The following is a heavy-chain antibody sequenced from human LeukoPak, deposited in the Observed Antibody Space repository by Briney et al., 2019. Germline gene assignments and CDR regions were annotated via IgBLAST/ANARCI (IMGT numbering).Heavy chain of an antibody. CDR1: GGSISSGSYY. Sequence: SETLSLTFTVSGGSISSGSYYWSWIRQPAGKGLEWIGRIYRNVNTNYNPSLKSRVTISVDTSKNQFSLKLSSVTAADTAVYYCAREERESLIFDYWGHGTLVTVSS. V-gene: IGHV4-61*02. J-gene: IGHJ4*01. CDR2: IYRNVNT. D-gene: IGHD3-10*01. CDR3: AREERESLIFDY.